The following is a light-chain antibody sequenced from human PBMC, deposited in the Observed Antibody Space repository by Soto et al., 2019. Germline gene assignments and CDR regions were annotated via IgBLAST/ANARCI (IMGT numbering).Light chain of an antibody. V-gene: IGKV3-15*01. CDR2: GAS. CDR3: QQYNNWPQWT. Sequence: EIVMTQSPATLSVSPGERATLSCRASQSVSSNLAWYQQKPGQAPRLLIYGASTGANGIPARFSGSGSGTEFTLTISSLQSEDFAVYYCQQYNNWPQWTFGQGTKV. J-gene: IGKJ1*01. CDR1: QSVSSN.